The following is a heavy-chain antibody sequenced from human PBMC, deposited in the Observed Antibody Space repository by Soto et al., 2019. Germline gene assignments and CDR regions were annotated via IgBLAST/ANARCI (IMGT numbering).Heavy chain of an antibody. Sequence: QVQLQQWGAGLLKPSETLSLTCGVYGGSFSPYYWSWIRQPPGKGLEWIGEITHSGSTNYNPSLKSRVTISVDTSKNQFSLKITSVTAADTAVYYCARGGKSVMFMQGYYFDYWGQGTLVTVSS. D-gene: IGHD3-10*02. J-gene: IGHJ4*02. CDR3: ARGGKSVMFMQGYYFDY. CDR2: ITHSGST. V-gene: IGHV4-34*02. CDR1: GGSFSPYY.